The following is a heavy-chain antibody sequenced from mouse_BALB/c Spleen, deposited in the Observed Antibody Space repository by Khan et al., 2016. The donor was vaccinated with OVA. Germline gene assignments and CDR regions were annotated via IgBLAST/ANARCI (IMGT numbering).Heavy chain of an antibody. J-gene: IGHJ2*01. V-gene: IGHV1-9*01. CDR1: GYTFSSYW. D-gene: IGHD4-1*01. CDR2: ILPGSGST. CDR3: TRRDWEGYFDY. Sequence: QVQLKESGAELMKPGASVKISCKATGYTFSSYWIEWVKQRPGHGLEWIGEILPGSGSTNYNEKFKGKATFTADTSSNTASIQINSLTSEDSAVYYCTRRDWEGYFDYWGQGTTLTGSS.